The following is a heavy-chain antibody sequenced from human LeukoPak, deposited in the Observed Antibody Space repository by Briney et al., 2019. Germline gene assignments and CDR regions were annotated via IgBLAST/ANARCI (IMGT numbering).Heavy chain of an antibody. V-gene: IGHV4-59*01. J-gene: IGHJ5*02. CDR1: GGSISSYY. Sequence: PSETLSLTCTVSGGSISSYYWSWIRQPPGKGLEWIGYIYYSGSTNYNPSLKSRVTISVDTSKNQFSLKLSSVTAADTAVYYCARAGGDIVVVPAATVGWFDPWGQGTLVTVSS. D-gene: IGHD2-2*01. CDR3: ARAGGDIVVVPAATVGWFDP. CDR2: IYYSGST.